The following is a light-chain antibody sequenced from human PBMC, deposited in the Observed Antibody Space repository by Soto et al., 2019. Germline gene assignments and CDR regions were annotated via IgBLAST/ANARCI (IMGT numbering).Light chain of an antibody. J-gene: IGKJ1*01. V-gene: IGKV3-20*01. CDR1: QSVTSNY. CDR2: AAS. Sequence: EIVLTQSPGTLSLSPGERATLSCRCSQSVTSNYLAWYQQQPPQAPRLLIYAASPRAPGIPVTYSASGAGTDYTPTISSLEPEDFAVYFCQQHGTSTPWTLGQGTKVDIK. CDR3: QQHGTSTPWT.